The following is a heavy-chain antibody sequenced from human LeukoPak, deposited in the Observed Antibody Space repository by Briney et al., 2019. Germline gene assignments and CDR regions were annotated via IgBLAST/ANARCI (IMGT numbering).Heavy chain of an antibody. CDR1: GGSFSGYY. CDR3: ARGLLTDTYYDFWSGLYYFDY. Sequence: SETLSLTCAVYGGSFSGYYWSWTRQPPGKGLEWIGEINHSGSTNYNPSLKSRVTISVDTSKNQFSLKLSSVTAADTAVYYCARGLLTDTYYDFWSGLYYFDYWGQGTLVTVSS. D-gene: IGHD3-3*01. J-gene: IGHJ4*02. V-gene: IGHV4-34*01. CDR2: INHSGST.